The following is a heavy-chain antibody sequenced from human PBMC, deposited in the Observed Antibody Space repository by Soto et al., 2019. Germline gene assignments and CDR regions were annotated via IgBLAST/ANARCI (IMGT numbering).Heavy chain of an antibody. Sequence: QVQLQESGPGLVKPSETLSLTCAVSGYSISSGYYWGWIRQPPGKGLEWIGSIYHSGSTYYNPSLKSRVTISVDTSKNQFSLKLSSVTAADTAVYYCARESLYCSSTSCFDYYYYGMDVWGQGTTVTVSS. CDR3: ARESLYCSSTSCFDYYYYGMDV. CDR1: GYSISSGYY. J-gene: IGHJ6*02. D-gene: IGHD2-2*01. CDR2: IYHSGST. V-gene: IGHV4-38-2*02.